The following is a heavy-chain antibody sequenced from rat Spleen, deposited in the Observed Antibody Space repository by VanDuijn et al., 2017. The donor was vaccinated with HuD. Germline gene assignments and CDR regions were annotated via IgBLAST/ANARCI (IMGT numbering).Heavy chain of an antibody. Sequence: EVQLVESGGGLVQPGRSLKLSCAASGFTFSDYNMAWVRQSPKKGLEWVATIIYDGSRTFYRDSVKGRCTISRDNAKNTLYLQMDSLRSEDTATYHCASHRHYSVYVMDAWGQGASVTVSS. CDR2: IIYDGSRT. J-gene: IGHJ4*01. D-gene: IGHD1-1*01. CDR1: GFTFSDYN. V-gene: IGHV5S10*01. CDR3: ASHRHYSVYVMDA.